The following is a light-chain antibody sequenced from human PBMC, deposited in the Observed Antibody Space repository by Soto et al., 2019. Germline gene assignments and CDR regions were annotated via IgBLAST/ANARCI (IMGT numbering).Light chain of an antibody. J-gene: IGLJ2*01. Sequence: QSVVTQSPSASGTPGQRVTISCSGRNSNIGVNTVNWYQQFPGTAPKLLLYNNDQRPSGVPDRFSGSKSGTSASLTISALQSEDEADYYCASWDDRLSAVVIGGGTKVTVL. CDR3: ASWDDRLSAVV. CDR2: NND. CDR1: NSNIGVNT. V-gene: IGLV1-44*01.